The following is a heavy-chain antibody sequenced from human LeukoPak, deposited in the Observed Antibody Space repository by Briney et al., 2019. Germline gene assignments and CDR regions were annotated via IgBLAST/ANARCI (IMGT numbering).Heavy chain of an antibody. D-gene: IGHD4-17*01. CDR1: GYTFTSYG. V-gene: IGHV1-18*01. CDR3: ARTITVTTSGYYYGMDV. Sequence: GASVKVSCKASGYTFTSYGISWVRQAPGQGLEWMGWISAYNGSTNYAQKLQGRVTMTTDTSTSTAYMELRSLRSDDTAVYYCARTITVTTSGYYYGMDVWGQGTTVTVSS. J-gene: IGHJ6*02. CDR2: ISAYNGST.